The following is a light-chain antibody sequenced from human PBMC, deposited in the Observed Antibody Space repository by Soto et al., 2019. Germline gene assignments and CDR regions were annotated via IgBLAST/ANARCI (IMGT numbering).Light chain of an antibody. V-gene: IGKV3-20*01. CDR3: QQYGGSPIT. CDR2: GAS. Sequence: EIVLTQSPATLYVSPGERATLSCRASQSLSSNVAWYQQRPGQAPRLLISGASSRATGIPDRFSGSGSGTDFTLTISRLEPEDFALYYCQQYGGSPITFGLGTRLEIK. CDR1: QSLSSN. J-gene: IGKJ5*01.